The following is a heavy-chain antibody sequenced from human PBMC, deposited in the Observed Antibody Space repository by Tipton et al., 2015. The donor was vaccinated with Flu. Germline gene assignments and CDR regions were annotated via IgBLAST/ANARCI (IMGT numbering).Heavy chain of an antibody. CDR3: AKDYYSNSGAGYFQH. CDR1: GFTFDDYA. CDR2: ISWDSGRI. V-gene: IGHV3-9*01. J-gene: IGHJ1*01. Sequence: SLRLSCAASGFTFDDYAMHWVRQVPGKGLEWVSGISWDSGRIDYADSVKGRFTISRDNAKNSLYLQMNSLRAEDTALYYCAKDYYSNSGAGYFQHWGQGTLVTVSS. D-gene: IGHD4-11*01.